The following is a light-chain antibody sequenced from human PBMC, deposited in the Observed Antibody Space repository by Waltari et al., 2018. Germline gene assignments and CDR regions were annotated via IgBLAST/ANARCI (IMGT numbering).Light chain of an antibody. CDR1: QRINTN. J-gene: IGKJ4*01. CDR2: GAS. Sequence: ETVMTQSPATLSVSPGERVTLSCRASQRINTNLAWYQQKPGQAPRLLIYGASTRVAGVPGRFSASGSGTEFTLTISSLQSEDFAVYFCQHYINWPLTFGGGTKVEI. V-gene: IGKV3-15*01. CDR3: QHYINWPLT.